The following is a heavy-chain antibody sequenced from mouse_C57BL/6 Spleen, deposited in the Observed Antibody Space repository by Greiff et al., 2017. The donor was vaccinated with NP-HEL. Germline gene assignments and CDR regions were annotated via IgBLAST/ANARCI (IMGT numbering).Heavy chain of an antibody. CDR3: ARNPDGYWYAMDY. CDR1: GFSLTSYA. J-gene: IGHJ4*01. D-gene: IGHD2-3*01. Sequence: VKVVESGPGLVAPSQSLSIPCTVSGFSLTSYAISWVRQPPGKGLEWLGVIWTGGGPNYNSALKSRLSISKDNSKSQVFLKMNSLQTDDTARYYCARNPDGYWYAMDYWGQGTSVTVSS. V-gene: IGHV2-9-1*01. CDR2: IWTGGGP.